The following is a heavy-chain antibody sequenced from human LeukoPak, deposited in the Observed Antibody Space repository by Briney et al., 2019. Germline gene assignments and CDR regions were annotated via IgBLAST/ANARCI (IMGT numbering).Heavy chain of an antibody. Sequence: SETLSLTCTVSGYSISSGYYWGWIRQPPGKGLEWIGSIYHSGSTYYNPSLKSRVTISVDTSKNQFSLKLSSVTAADTAVYYCARGYSSIKQWGQGTLVTVSS. CDR3: ARGYSSIKQ. CDR1: GYSISSGYY. J-gene: IGHJ4*02. V-gene: IGHV4-38-2*02. D-gene: IGHD6-13*01. CDR2: IYHSGST.